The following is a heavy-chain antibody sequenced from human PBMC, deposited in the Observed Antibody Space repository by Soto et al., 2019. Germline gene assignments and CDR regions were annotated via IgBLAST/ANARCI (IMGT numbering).Heavy chain of an antibody. D-gene: IGHD2-15*01. CDR1: GGAFSDYA. CDR2: LMPIFRAP. Sequence: QVQLVQSGAEVKKPGSSVKVSCKASGGAFSDYAFSWVRQAPGQGLEWLGGLMPIFRAPDYAQKFQGRVTITADEFTRPAYMEMNSLRSEDTAVYYCASWLKGPDIGNYYYGMDVWGQGTTVTVS. V-gene: IGHV1-69*12. J-gene: IGHJ6*02. CDR3: ASWLKGPDIGNYYYGMDV.